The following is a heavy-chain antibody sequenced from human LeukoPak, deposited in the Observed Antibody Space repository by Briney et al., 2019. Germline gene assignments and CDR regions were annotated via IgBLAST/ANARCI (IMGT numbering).Heavy chain of an antibody. V-gene: IGHV1-8*01. J-gene: IGHJ5*02. Sequence: ASVKVSCKASGFTFTRYDINWVRQASGQGLEWMGWMDPNNGNTGYAQKFQGRVTMTRDTYTSTAYMELRGLRPEDTAVYYCVRDAEGAGISVNFWFDPWGQGTLVTVSS. D-gene: IGHD1-14*01. CDR2: MDPNNGNT. CDR3: VRDAEGAGISVNFWFDP. CDR1: GFTFTRYD.